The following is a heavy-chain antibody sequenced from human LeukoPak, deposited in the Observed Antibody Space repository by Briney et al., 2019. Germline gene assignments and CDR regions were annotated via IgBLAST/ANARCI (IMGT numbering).Heavy chain of an antibody. CDR3: ARRPIVGVPAPIDY. D-gene: IGHD2-2*01. CDR2: INPNSGGT. V-gene: IGHV1-2*02. Sequence: ASVKVSCKASGYTFTGYYMHWVRQAPGQGLEWMGWINPNSGGTNYAQKFQGRVTMTSDTSITTAYMELSRLRSDDTAVYYCARRPIVGVPAPIDYWGQGNLVTVSS. J-gene: IGHJ4*02. CDR1: GYTFTGYY.